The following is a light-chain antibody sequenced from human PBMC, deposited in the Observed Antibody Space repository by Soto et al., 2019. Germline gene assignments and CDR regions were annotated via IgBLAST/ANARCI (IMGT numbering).Light chain of an antibody. Sequence: DSVMTQSPDSLAVSLGERATINCKSSQRVLYSSNNKNYLAWYQQKPGQPPKLLIYWASTRESGVPDRFSGSGSGTDFTLTISSLQAEDVAVYYCQQYYSTLYTFGQGTKLEIK. CDR1: QRVLYSSNNKNY. V-gene: IGKV4-1*01. CDR3: QQYYSTLYT. J-gene: IGKJ2*01. CDR2: WAS.